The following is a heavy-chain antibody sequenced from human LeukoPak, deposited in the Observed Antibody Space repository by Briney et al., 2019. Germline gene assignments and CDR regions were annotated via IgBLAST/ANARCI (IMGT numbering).Heavy chain of an antibody. J-gene: IGHJ4*02. Sequence: SETLSLTCTVSGGSISSGGYYWSWIRQHPGKGLEWIGYIYYSGSTYYNPSLKSRVTISVDTSKNQFSLKLSSVTAADTAVYYCARVDILTGYYLDYWGQGTLVTVSS. CDR3: ARVDILTGYYLDY. CDR2: IYYSGST. D-gene: IGHD3-9*01. V-gene: IGHV4-31*03. CDR1: GGSISSGGYY.